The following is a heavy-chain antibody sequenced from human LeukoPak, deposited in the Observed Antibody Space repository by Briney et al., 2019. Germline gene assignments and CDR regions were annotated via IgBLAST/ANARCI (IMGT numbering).Heavy chain of an antibody. D-gene: IGHD4-17*01. CDR1: GYSFTSYR. CDR3: ARPGKNYGDYVGYFDY. J-gene: IGHJ4*02. Sequence: GESLKISCKGSGYSFTSYRIGWVRQMPGKGLEWMGIIYPGDSDTRYSPSFQGQVTISADKSISTAYLQWSSLKASDTAMYYCARPGKNYGDYVGYFDYWGQGTLVTVSS. V-gene: IGHV5-51*01. CDR2: IYPGDSDT.